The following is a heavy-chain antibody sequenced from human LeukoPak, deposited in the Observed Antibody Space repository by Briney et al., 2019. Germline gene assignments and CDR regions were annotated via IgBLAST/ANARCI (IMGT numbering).Heavy chain of an antibody. CDR3: ARDTDCGGDCYYYYCYYMDV. D-gene: IGHD2-21*01. CDR2: INSDGSST. V-gene: IGHV3-74*01. J-gene: IGHJ6*03. Sequence: GSLRLSCAASGFTVSSYWMHWVRQAPGKGLVWVSRINSDGSSTSYADSVKGRFTISRDNAKNTLYLQMNSLRAEDTAVYYCARDTDCGGDCYYYYCYYMDVWGKGTTVTVSS. CDR1: GFTVSSYW.